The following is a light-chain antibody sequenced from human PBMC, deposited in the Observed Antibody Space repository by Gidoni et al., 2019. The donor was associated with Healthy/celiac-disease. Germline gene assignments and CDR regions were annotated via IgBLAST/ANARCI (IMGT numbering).Light chain of an antibody. J-gene: IGKJ1*01. V-gene: IGKV1-39*01. Sequence: DIKMNQSPSPLSASVGDRVTITCRASQSISSYLNWYQRKPGKAPKLLIFAASSLQSGAPSRCSGSGSGTGFALTISGLQPEDFAAYCCRQSDGAPWAFGQGTGVGVK. CDR3: RQSDGAPWA. CDR2: AAS. CDR1: QSISSY.